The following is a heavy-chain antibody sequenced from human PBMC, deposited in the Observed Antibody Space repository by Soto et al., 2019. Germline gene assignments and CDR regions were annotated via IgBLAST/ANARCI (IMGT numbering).Heavy chain of an antibody. CDR3: TTDYGDYGAFDI. Sequence: EVPLVESGGGLVKPGGSLRLSCAASGFTFSNAWMNWVRQAPGKGLEWVGRIKSKTDGGTTDYAAPVKGRFTISRXXSKNTLYLQMNSLKTEDTAVYYCTTDYGDYGAFDIWGQGTMVTVSS. CDR1: GFTFSNAW. V-gene: IGHV3-15*07. D-gene: IGHD4-17*01. CDR2: IKSKTDGGTT. J-gene: IGHJ3*02.